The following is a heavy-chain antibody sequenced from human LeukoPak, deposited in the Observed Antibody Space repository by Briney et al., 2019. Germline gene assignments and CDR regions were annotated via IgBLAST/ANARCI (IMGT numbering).Heavy chain of an antibody. J-gene: IGHJ3*02. CDR1: GFTFDDYA. CDR2: ISWNSGSI. CDR3: AKDNYGDTDAFDI. Sequence: GGSLRLSCAASGFTFDDYAMHWVRQAPGKGLEWVSGISWNSGSIGYADSVKGRFTISRDNAKNSLYLQMNSLRAEDTALYYCAKDNYGDTDAFDIWGQGTMVTVSS. D-gene: IGHD4-17*01. V-gene: IGHV3-9*01.